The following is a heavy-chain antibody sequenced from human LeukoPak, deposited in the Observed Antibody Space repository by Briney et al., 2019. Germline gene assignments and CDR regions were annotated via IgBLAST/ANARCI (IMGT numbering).Heavy chain of an antibody. CDR2: IYRGGST. CDR1: GFTVSSNY. CDR3: SSTSCPMCGMDV. V-gene: IGHV3-66*02. Sequence: GGSLRLSCAASGFTVSSNYMSWVRQAPGKGLEWVSVIYRGGSTYYADSVKGRFTISRDNSKNTLYLQMNSLRAEDTAVYCCSSTSCPMCGMDVWGQGTTVTVSS. D-gene: IGHD2-2*01. J-gene: IGHJ6*02.